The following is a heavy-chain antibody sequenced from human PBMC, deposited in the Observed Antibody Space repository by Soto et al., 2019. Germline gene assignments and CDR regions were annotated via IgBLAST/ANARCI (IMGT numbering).Heavy chain of an antibody. V-gene: IGHV5-51*01. D-gene: IGHD3-3*01. CDR3: ARSGDFWSGHNWFDP. CDR1: GYSFTSYW. CDR2: IYPGDSDT. Sequence: GESLKISCKGSGYSFTSYWIGWVRQMPGKGLEWMGIIYPGDSDTRYSPSFQGQVTISADKSISTAYLQWSSLKASDTAMYYCARSGDFWSGHNWFDPWGQGTLVTVSS. J-gene: IGHJ5*02.